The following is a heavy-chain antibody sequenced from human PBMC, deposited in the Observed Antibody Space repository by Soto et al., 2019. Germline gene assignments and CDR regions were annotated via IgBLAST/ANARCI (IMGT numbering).Heavy chain of an antibody. D-gene: IGHD2-2*01. CDR2: ISYDGSNK. V-gene: IGHV3-30-3*01. CDR1: GFTFSSYA. J-gene: IGHJ6*02. Sequence: PGGSLRLSCAASGFTFSSYAMHWVRQAPGKGLEWVAVISYDGSNKYYADSVKGRFTISRDNSKNTLYLQMNSLRAEDTAVYYCARDRGWEYCGSTSCYADGMDVWGQGTTVTVSS. CDR3: ARDRGWEYCGSTSCYADGMDV.